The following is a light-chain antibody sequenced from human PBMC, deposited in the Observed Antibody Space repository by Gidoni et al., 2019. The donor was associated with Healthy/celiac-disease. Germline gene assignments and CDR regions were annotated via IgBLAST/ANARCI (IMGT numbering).Light chain of an antibody. V-gene: IGKV3-20*01. J-gene: IGKJ1*01. Sequence: EIVLTQSPGTLSLSPGERATLSCRASQCVSSSYLAWYQQKPGQAPRLLIYGASSRATGIPDRFSGSGSGTDFTLTISRLEPEDFAVYYCQQYGSSPPWTFXQXTKVEIK. CDR3: QQYGSSPPWT. CDR1: QCVSSSY. CDR2: GAS.